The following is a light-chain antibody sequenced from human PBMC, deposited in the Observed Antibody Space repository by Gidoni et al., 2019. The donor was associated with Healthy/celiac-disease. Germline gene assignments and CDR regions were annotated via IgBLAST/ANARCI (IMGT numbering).Light chain of an antibody. CDR3: QQYYSTPYT. Sequence: ARATINCKSNQSVLYSSNNKNYLAWYQQKPGQPPKLLIYWASTRASGVPDRFSGSGSGTDFTLTISSLQSEDVAVYYCQQYYSTPYTFGQGTKLEIK. J-gene: IGKJ2*01. CDR1: QSVLYSSNNKNY. CDR2: WAS. V-gene: IGKV4-1*01.